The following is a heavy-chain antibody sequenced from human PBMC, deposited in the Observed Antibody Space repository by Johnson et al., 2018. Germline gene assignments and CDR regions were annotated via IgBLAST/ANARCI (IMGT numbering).Heavy chain of an antibody. CDR2: IYYSGLT. CDR3: ARDQRGNKDYYYYMDV. J-gene: IGHJ6*03. Sequence: VQLQESGPGLVKPSETLSLTCTVSGGSISSSSYYWGWIRQPPGKGLEWIGSIYYSGLTYYNPSLKSRVTISVDTSKNQFSLKLSSVTAADTAVYYCARDQRGNKDYYYYMDVWGKGTTVTVSS. CDR1: GGSISSSSYY. V-gene: IGHV4-39*07.